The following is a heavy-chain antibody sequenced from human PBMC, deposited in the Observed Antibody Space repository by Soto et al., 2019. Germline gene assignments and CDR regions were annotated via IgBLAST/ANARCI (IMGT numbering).Heavy chain of an antibody. CDR2: IYYSGST. V-gene: IGHV4-59*08. Sequence: SETLSLTCTVSGGSISSYYWSWIRQPPGKGLEWIGYIYYSGSTNYNPSLKSRVTISVDTSKNQFSLKLSSVTAADTAVYYCARHCTRPTDFWSGYYGYYYYYMDVWGKGTTVTVSS. CDR1: GGSISSYY. J-gene: IGHJ6*03. CDR3: ARHCTRPTDFWSGYYGYYYYYMDV. D-gene: IGHD3-3*01.